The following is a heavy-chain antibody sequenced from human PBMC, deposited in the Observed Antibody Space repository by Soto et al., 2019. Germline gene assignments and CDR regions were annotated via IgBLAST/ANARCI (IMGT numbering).Heavy chain of an antibody. CDR2: ISYDGSNK. V-gene: IGHV3-30-3*01. J-gene: IGHJ6*02. D-gene: IGHD1-26*01. CDR1: GFTFSSYA. CDR3: ARDIGYYGSHPLYYYYGMDV. Sequence: QVQLVESGGGVVQPGRSLRLSCAASGFTFSSYAMHWVRQAPGKALEWVAVISYDGSNKYYADSVKGRFTISRDNSKNTLYLPMNSLRAEDTAVYYCARDIGYYGSHPLYYYYGMDVWGQGTTVTVSS.